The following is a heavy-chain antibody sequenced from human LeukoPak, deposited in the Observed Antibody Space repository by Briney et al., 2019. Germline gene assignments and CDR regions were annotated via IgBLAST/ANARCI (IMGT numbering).Heavy chain of an antibody. D-gene: IGHD2-15*01. J-gene: IGHJ4*02. CDR1: GFTFTAYP. CDR2: LGASGYPT. CDR3: ALLDPASHY. Sequence: GGSLRLSCAASGFTFTAYPMTWVRQAPGKGLEWVSSLGASGYPTYYADSVRGRFTVSRDNSRNILYLQMNSLGAEDTVVYYCALLDPASHYWGQGTLVTVSS. V-gene: IGHV3-23*01.